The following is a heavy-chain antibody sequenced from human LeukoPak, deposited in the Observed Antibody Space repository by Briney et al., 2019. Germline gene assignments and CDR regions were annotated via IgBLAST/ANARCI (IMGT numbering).Heavy chain of an antibody. J-gene: IGHJ3*01. Sequence: SETLSLTCTVSGVSISSSYWSWIRQPPGKGLEWMGYIHYDGTTNYTPTLKSRLTLSVDTSKNQLSLKLSSVTAADTALYYCVRGYYDSSGYSNPFDVWGQGTMVTVSS. D-gene: IGHD3-22*01. V-gene: IGHV4-59*01. CDR2: IHYDGTT. CDR1: GVSISSSY. CDR3: VRGYYDSSGYSNPFDV.